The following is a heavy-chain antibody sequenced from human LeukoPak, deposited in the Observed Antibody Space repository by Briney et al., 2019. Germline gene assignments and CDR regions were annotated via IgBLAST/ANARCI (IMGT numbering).Heavy chain of an antibody. D-gene: IGHD5-12*01. Sequence: PGRSLRLSCAASGFTFSSYGMHWVRQAPGKGLEWVAVIWYDGSNKYYADSVKGRFTISRDNSKNTLYLQMNSLRAEDTAVYYCARDPRYSGYDFSYFDYWGQGTLVTVPS. CDR2: IWYDGSNK. V-gene: IGHV3-33*01. CDR3: ARDPRYSGYDFSYFDY. CDR1: GFTFSSYG. J-gene: IGHJ4*02.